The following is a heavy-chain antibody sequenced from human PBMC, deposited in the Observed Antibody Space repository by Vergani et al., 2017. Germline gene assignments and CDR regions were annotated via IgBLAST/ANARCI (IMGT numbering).Heavy chain of an antibody. CDR3: RLVYATLFDY. J-gene: IGHJ4*02. Sequence: EVQLLESGGGLVQPGGSLRLSCAASGFTFSSYAMSWVRQAPGKGLEWVGRTRNKANSYTTEYAASVKGRFTISRDDSKNSLYLQMNSLKTEDTAVYYCRLVYATLFDYWGQGTLVTVSS. V-gene: IGHV3-72*01. CDR1: GFTFSSYA. CDR2: TRNKANSYTT. D-gene: IGHD2-8*01.